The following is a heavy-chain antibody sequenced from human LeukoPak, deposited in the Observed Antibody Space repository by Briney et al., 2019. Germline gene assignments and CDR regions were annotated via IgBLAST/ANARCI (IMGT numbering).Heavy chain of an antibody. CDR3: GSTSGP. J-gene: IGHJ5*02. V-gene: IGHV3-7*01. Sequence: GGSLGLSCAASGFTLRNYWMRWVRQAPGKGLEWVANIKEDGSEKYYVDSVRGRFTVSIDHAKNSPYLQMSSLRVEDSAVYYCGSTSGPWGQGTLVTVSS. CDR2: IKEDGSEK. D-gene: IGHD1-26*01. CDR1: GFTLRNYW.